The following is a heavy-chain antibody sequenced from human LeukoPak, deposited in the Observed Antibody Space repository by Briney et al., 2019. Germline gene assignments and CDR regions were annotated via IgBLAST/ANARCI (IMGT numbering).Heavy chain of an antibody. J-gene: IGHJ4*02. Sequence: SETLSLTCVVYGGSFSGYYWTWIRQPPGKGLEWIGSIYYSGSTYYNPSLKSRVTISVDTSKNQFSLKLSSVTAADTAVYYCARGGAPGDYWGQGTLVTVSS. CDR2: IYYSGST. CDR1: GGSFSGYY. CDR3: ARGGAPGDY. V-gene: IGHV4-34*01.